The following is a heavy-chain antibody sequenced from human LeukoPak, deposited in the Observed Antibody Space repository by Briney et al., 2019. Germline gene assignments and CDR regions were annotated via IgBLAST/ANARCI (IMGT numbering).Heavy chain of an antibody. J-gene: IGHJ4*02. Sequence: SETLSLTCTVSGGSISSYYWSWIRQPPGKGLEWIGYIYYSGSTNYNPSLKSRVTISVDTSKNQFSPKLSSVTAADTAVYYCARLYCSGGSCPIDYWGQGTLVTVSS. CDR2: IYYSGST. CDR3: ARLYCSGGSCPIDY. V-gene: IGHV4-59*08. D-gene: IGHD2-15*01. CDR1: GGSISSYY.